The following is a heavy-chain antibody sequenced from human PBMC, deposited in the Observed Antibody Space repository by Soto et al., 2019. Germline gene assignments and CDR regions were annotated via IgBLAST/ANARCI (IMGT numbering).Heavy chain of an antibody. D-gene: IGHD4-17*01. Sequence: EVQLVESGGGLVQPGGSLRLSGAASGFTFSSYWMHWVRQAPGKGLGWVSRINSDGSSTSYADSVKGRFTISRDNAKNTLYLQMNSLRAEDTAVYYCARANGDFYYYYMDVWGKGTTVTVSS. CDR2: INSDGSST. CDR3: ARANGDFYYYYMDV. CDR1: GFTFSSYW. V-gene: IGHV3-74*01. J-gene: IGHJ6*03.